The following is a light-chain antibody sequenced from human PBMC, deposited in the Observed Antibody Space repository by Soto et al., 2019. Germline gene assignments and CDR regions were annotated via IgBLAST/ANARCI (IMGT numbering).Light chain of an antibody. CDR1: QSVSNDF. J-gene: IGKJ1*01. V-gene: IGKV3-20*01. CDR2: GAS. CDR3: QQYGSSPPRT. Sequence: IVFKQSPGILSLSPGERDTLSCRASQSVSNDFLAWYQQKPGQAPRLLIYGASTRATDVPDRFSGSGSGADFTLSISRLEPEDFAVYYCQQYGSSPPRTFGQGTKVDIK.